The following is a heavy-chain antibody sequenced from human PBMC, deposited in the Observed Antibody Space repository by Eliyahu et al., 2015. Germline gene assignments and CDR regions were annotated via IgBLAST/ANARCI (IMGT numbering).Heavy chain of an antibody. Sequence: EELLVESGGGLVQPGGSLRLSWAASGFNFVTYWMHWVRQAPGQGLVWVSRINNDGSERIYADSVRXRFXXSRXNAKNTLYLQLNSLGAEDTAVYYCARGGYSHGFDIWGQGTMVTVSS. CDR3: ARGGYSHGFDI. V-gene: IGHV3-74*01. CDR2: INNDGSER. D-gene: IGHD5-12*01. J-gene: IGHJ3*02. CDR1: GFNFVTYW.